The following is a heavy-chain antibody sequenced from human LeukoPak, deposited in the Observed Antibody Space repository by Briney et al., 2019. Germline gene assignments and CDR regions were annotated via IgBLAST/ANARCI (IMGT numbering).Heavy chain of an antibody. J-gene: IGHJ4*02. V-gene: IGHV1-69*04. CDR3: ARHPAGRSYSSSWYDFDY. Sequence: SVKVSCKASGGTFSSYAISWVRQAPGQGLEWMGRIIPILGIANYAQKFQGRVTITADKSTSTAYMELSSLRSEDTAVYYCARHPAGRSYSSSWYDFDYWGQGTLVTVSS. CDR2: IIPILGIA. D-gene: IGHD6-13*01. CDR1: GGTFSSYA.